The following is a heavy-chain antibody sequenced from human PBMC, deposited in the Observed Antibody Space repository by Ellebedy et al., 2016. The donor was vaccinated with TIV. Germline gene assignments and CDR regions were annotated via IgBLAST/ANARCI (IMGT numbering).Heavy chain of an antibody. V-gene: IGHV3-23*01. CDR3: AIENVDTAMAYYYYGMDV. Sequence: PGGSLRLSCAASGFTFSSYAMSWVRQAPGKGLEWVSAISGSGGSTYYADSVKGRFTISRDNAKNSLYLQMNSLRAEDTAVYYCAIENVDTAMAYYYYGMDVWGQGTTVTVSS. J-gene: IGHJ6*02. CDR2: ISGSGGST. D-gene: IGHD5-18*01. CDR1: GFTFSSYA.